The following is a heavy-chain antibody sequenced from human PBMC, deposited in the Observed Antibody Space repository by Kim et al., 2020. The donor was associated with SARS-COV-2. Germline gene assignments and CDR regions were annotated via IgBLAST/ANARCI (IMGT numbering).Heavy chain of an antibody. D-gene: IGHD5-12*01. V-gene: IGHV3-33*03. CDR3: AKDLGTSAYDLDYFDY. J-gene: IGHJ4*02. Sequence: VKGRCTTSRDKSKTTLYLQMNSLRAEDTAVYYCAKDLGTSAYDLDYFDYWGQGTLVTVSS.